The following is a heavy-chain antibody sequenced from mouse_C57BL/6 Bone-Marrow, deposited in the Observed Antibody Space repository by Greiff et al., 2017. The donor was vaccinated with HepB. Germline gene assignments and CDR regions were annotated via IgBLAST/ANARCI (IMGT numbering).Heavy chain of an antibody. D-gene: IGHD1-1*01. V-gene: IGHV1-4*01. J-gene: IGHJ3*01. CDR3: ASVNYYGSSPAWFAY. CDR2: INPSSGYT. Sequence: VHLVESGAELARPGASVKMSCKASGYTFTSYTMHWVKQRPGQGLEWIGYINPSSGYTKYNQKFKDKATLTADKSSSTAYMQLSSLTSEDSAVYYCASVNYYGSSPAWFAYWGQGTLVTVSA. CDR1: GYTFTSYT.